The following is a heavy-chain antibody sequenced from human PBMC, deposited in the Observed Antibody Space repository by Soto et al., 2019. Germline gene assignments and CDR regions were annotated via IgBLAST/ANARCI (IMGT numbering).Heavy chain of an antibody. CDR3: ARDRAGYYSHFVY. CDR1: RGTFTNYA. D-gene: IGHD3-22*01. J-gene: IGHJ4*02. V-gene: IGHV1-69*01. CDR2: IMPFFGSG. Sequence: QVYLVQSGAEVKKPGSSVKVSCKALRGTFTNYAFSLVRQAPGQGLEWMGGIMPFFGSGNYAQKFQCRINSTADESTSSVYLELTSLRSEDTAVYYCARDRAGYYSHFVYWGQGTLVTVSA.